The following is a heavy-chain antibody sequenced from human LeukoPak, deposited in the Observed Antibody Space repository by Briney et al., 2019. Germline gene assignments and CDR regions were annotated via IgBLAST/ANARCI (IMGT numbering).Heavy chain of an antibody. CDR1: GFTFSRYS. J-gene: IGHJ4*02. V-gene: IGHV3-21*01. D-gene: IGHD3-16*02. Sequence: GGSLRLSCAASGFTFSRYSMNWVRQAPGKGLEWVSSITSSSSYIYYADSVKGRFTISRDNAKNSLYLQMNSLRAEDTAVHYCAREAFYDYVWGSYPRLFDSWGQGTLVTVSS. CDR2: ITSSSSYI. CDR3: AREAFYDYVWGSYPRLFDS.